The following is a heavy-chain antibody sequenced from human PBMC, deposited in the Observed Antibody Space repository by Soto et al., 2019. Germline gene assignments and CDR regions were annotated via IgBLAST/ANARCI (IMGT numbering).Heavy chain of an antibody. V-gene: IGHV3-7*04. D-gene: IGHD1-26*01. J-gene: IGHJ4*02. CDR3: AGGVGDAI. Sequence: EDQLVESGGGLVQPGGSLRLTCAVSGFSFRSDWMNWVRQAPGKGLEWVAHTNQDGSEKYYLDSVKGRFTIFRDNAKNARYLQMNGRRAEDRAVYYCAGGVGDAIWGQGTLVTVSS. CDR2: TNQDGSEK. CDR1: GFSFRSDW.